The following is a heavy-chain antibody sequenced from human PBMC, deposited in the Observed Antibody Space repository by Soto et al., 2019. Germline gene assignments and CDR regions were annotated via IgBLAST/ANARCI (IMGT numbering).Heavy chain of an antibody. CDR2: IKSKTDGGTT. CDR3: TTDESLMLKFGGVIGP. CDR1: GFTFSNAW. Sequence: VGSLRLSCAASGFTFSNAWMSWVRHSPGKGLEWVGRIKSKTDGGTTDYAAPVKGRFTISRDDSKNTLYLQMNSLKTEDTAVYYCTTDESLMLKFGGVIGPWGQGTPVTVSX. D-gene: IGHD3-16*01. V-gene: IGHV3-15*01. J-gene: IGHJ5*02.